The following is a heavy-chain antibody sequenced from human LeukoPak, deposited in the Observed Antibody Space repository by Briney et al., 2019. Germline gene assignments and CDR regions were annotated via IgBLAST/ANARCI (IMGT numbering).Heavy chain of an antibody. CDR3: ARYGFSSVWQGGWHAFDI. Sequence: GASVKVSCKASGYTFTSYYVHWVRQAPGQGLEWMGIINPTSGDTDYAQNFQGRVTMTRDISTSTVYMELSSLRSEDTAVYYCARYGFSSVWQGGWHAFDIWGLGTMVTVSS. V-gene: IGHV1-46*01. D-gene: IGHD6-25*01. CDR1: GYTFTSYY. J-gene: IGHJ3*02. CDR2: INPTSGDT.